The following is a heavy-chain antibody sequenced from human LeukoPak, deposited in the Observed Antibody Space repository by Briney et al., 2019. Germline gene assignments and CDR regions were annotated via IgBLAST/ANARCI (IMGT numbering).Heavy chain of an antibody. D-gene: IGHD5-24*01. V-gene: IGHV3-21*01. CDR2: ISSSSSYI. J-gene: IGHJ3*02. Sequence: SGGSLRLSCAASGFTFSSYSMNWVRQAPGKGLDLVSCISSSSSYIYYGDSVKARFTIYRDNAKNSLDLQMNSLRAEDTAVYYCARGEMATKGDAFDIWGQGTMVTVSS. CDR3: ARGEMATKGDAFDI. CDR1: GFTFSSYS.